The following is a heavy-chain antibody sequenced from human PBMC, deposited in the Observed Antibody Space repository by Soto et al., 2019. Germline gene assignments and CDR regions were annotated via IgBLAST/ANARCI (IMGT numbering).Heavy chain of an antibody. CDR2: ISRSSDYI. Sequence: EVQLVESGGGLVKPGGSLRLSCAGSGFTFNNYNINWVRQAPGKGLEWISSISRSSDYIYYADSVRGRFTVSRDNAKASMFLQMNSLRAEDTAVYYCARDQVGSSGSLGDWGQGILVTVSS. CDR1: GFTFNNYN. CDR3: ARDQVGSSGSLGD. J-gene: IGHJ4*02. V-gene: IGHV3-21*04. D-gene: IGHD6-19*01.